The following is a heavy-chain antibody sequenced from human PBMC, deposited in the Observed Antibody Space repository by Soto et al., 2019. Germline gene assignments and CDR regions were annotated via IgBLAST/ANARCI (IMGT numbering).Heavy chain of an antibody. D-gene: IGHD2-2*01. Sequence: KTSETLSLSCTVSGCSISSGGYDWSWIRQHPGKGLEWIGYIYYSGSTYYNPSLKSRVTISVDTSKNQFSLKLSSVTAADTAVYYCARDVLVPAATPFSIAARKDYYYGMDVWGQGTTVTVSS. V-gene: IGHV4-31*03. CDR2: IYYSGST. J-gene: IGHJ6*02. CDR3: ARDVLVPAATPFSIAARKDYYYGMDV. CDR1: GCSISSGGYD.